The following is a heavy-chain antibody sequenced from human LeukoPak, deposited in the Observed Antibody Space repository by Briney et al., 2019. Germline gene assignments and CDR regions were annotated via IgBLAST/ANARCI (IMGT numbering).Heavy chain of an antibody. CDR3: ARDSPSSTSWGY. D-gene: IGHD2-2*01. CDR2: IKQDGSEK. CDR1: GFIFSSYW. V-gene: IGHV3-7*01. Sequence: GGSLRLSCAASGFIFSSYWMTWVRQAPGKGLEWVANIKQDGSEKYYVDSVKGRFTISRDNAKNSLYLQMNSLRAEDTAVYYCARDSPSSTSWGYWGQGTLVTVSS. J-gene: IGHJ4*02.